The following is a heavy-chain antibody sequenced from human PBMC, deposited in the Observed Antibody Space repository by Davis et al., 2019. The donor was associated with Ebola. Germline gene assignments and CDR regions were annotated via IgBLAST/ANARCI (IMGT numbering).Heavy chain of an antibody. Sequence: GESLKISCVASGFTFSSYSMHWVRQAPGKGLEWVAVISYDGSNKYYADSVKGRFTISRDNSKNTLYLQMNSLRAEDTAVYYCAKDLVTFGGVINWYYFDYWGQGTLVTVSS. J-gene: IGHJ4*02. CDR3: AKDLVTFGGVINWYYFDY. V-gene: IGHV3-30*18. CDR1: GFTFSSYS. CDR2: ISYDGSNK. D-gene: IGHD3-16*02.